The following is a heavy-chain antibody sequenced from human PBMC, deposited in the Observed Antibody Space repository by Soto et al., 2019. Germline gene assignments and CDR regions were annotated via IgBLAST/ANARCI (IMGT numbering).Heavy chain of an antibody. CDR2: IIPILGIA. D-gene: IGHD3-10*01. CDR1: GGTFSSYT. Sequence: QVQPVQSGAEVKKPGSSVKVSCKASGGTFSSYTISWVRQAPGQGLEWMGRIIPILGIANYAQKFQGRVTITADKPTSTAYMELSSLRSEDKAVYYCATANSSGSGSYYIIWYDPWGQGTMVTVS. CDR3: ATANSSGSGSYYIIWYDP. V-gene: IGHV1-69*02. J-gene: IGHJ5*02.